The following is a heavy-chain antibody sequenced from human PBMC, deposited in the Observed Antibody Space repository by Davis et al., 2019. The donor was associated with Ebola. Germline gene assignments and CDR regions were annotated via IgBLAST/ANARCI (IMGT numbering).Heavy chain of an antibody. J-gene: IGHJ6*02. CDR1: GFTFSNYW. V-gene: IGHV3-74*01. CDR3: ARSPGSRPDYYYYGMDV. CDR2: INSDGSST. Sequence: GESLKISCAGSGFTFSNYWMHWVRQAPGKGLVWVSRINSDGSSTSHADSVEGRFTISRDNVKNTVQLQMNSLRAEDTAVYYCARSPGSRPDYYYYGMDVWGQGTTVTVSS.